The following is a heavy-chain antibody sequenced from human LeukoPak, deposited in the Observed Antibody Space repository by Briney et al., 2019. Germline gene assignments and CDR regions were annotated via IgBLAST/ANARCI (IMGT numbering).Heavy chain of an antibody. CDR3: TTDRRWLQDFDY. J-gene: IGHJ4*02. D-gene: IGHD5-24*01. Sequence: GGSLRLSCAASGFTFSNAWMSWVRQAPGKGLEWVGRIKSKTDGGTTDYAAPVKGRFTISRDDSKNTLYLQMNSLKTEDTAVYYCTTDRRWLQDFDYWGQGTLVTVSS. CDR2: IKSKTDGGTT. V-gene: IGHV3-15*01. CDR1: GFTFSNAW.